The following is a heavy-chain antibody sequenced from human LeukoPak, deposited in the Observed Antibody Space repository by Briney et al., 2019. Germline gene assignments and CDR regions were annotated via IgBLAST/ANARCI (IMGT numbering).Heavy chain of an antibody. J-gene: IGHJ6*02. CDR2: INHSGST. D-gene: IGHD2-15*01. CDR3: ARRRLGYCSGGSCRPSYYYGMDV. Sequence: PSETLSPTCAVYGGSFSGYYWSWIRQPPGKGLEWIGEINHSGSTNYNPSLKSRVTISVDTSKNQFSLKLSSVTAADTAVYYCARRRLGYCSGGSCRPSYYYGMDVWGQGTTVTVSS. V-gene: IGHV4-34*01. CDR1: GGSFSGYY.